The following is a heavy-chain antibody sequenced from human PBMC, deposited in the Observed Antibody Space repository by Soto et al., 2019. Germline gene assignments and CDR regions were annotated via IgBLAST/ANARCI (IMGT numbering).Heavy chain of an antibody. D-gene: IGHD6-25*01. CDR1: GGSISSGDYY. V-gene: IGHV4-30-4*01. Sequence: QVQLQESGPGLVKPSQTLSLTCTVSGGSISSGDYYWSWIRQPPGKGLEWIGYIYYSGSTYYNPSTTSRVTISVDQSKTQFALKLSSVTAADTAVYYCARGARLESFDYWGQGTLVTVSS. CDR3: ARGARLESFDY. J-gene: IGHJ4*02. CDR2: IYYSGST.